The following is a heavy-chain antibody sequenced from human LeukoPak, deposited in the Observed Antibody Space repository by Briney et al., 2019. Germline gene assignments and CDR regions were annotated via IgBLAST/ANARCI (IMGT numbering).Heavy chain of an antibody. CDR2: LYSSGNT. J-gene: IGHJ3*02. CDR3: ARGSPSGPLTTAFDM. V-gene: IGHV3-53*01. Sequence: GGSLRLSCAASGFTVSGYYMTWVRLASGKGLECVSVLYSSGNTYYAESVKGRFTISRDNSQTTLYLQMTSLRDEDTAVYYCARGSPSGPLTTAFDMWXQGTMVTVSA. D-gene: IGHD1-26*01. CDR1: GFTVSGYY.